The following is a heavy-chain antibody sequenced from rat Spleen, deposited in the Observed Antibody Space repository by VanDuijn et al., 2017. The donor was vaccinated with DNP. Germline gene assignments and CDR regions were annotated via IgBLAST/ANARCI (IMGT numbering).Heavy chain of an antibody. J-gene: IGHJ2*01. CDR3: ARPDY. CDR1: GFTFSSYW. CDR2: ISYDGRST. V-gene: IGHV5-29*01. Sequence: EVQLVEPGGGLVQPGRSLQLSCVASGFTFSSYWMFWVRQAPKKGLEWVATISYDGRSTDYHDSVKGRFTVSRDNAKSTLYLQMDSLRSEDTATYYCARPDYWGQGVMVTVSS.